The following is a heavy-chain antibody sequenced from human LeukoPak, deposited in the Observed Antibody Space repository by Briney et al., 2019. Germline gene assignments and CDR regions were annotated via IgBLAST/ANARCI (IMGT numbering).Heavy chain of an antibody. J-gene: IGHJ4*02. Sequence: NAGGSLRLSCAASGFTFSNAWMSWVRQAPGKGLEWVGRIKSKTDGETTDYAAPVKGRFTISSDDSKNTLYLQMNSLKTEDTAVYYCTTDSPYYDFWSGYFPFDYWGQGTLVTVSS. V-gene: IGHV3-15*01. CDR2: IKSKTDGETT. CDR3: TTDSPYYDFWSGYFPFDY. CDR1: GFTFSNAW. D-gene: IGHD3-3*01.